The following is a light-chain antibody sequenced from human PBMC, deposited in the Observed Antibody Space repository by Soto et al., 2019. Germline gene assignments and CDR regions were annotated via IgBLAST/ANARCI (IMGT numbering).Light chain of an antibody. CDR2: YDS. CDR3: QVWDISSGHYV. CDR1: SIGTKS. J-gene: IGLJ1*01. V-gene: IGLV3-21*04. Sequence: SYELTQPPSVSVAPGQTARIACGGNSIGTKSVHWYQQRPGQAPVLVIYYDSDRPSGIPERFSGSNSGNTATLTISRVEAGDEADYFCQVWDISSGHYVFGTGTQLTVL.